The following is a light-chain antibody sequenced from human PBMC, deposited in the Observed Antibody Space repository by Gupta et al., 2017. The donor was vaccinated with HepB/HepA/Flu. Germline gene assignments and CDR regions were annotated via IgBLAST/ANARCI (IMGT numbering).Light chain of an antibody. J-gene: IGKJ1*01. Sequence: EIVLTQSPATLSLSPGERATLSCRASQNLRTYLAWHQQKPGQAPRLIIYDASKRATGIPARFSGSGSGTEFTLTISSLEAEDVAVYYCQQRSNCPWTFGQGTKVEIK. CDR3: QQRSNCPWT. CDR2: DAS. V-gene: IGKV3-11*01. CDR1: QNLRTY.